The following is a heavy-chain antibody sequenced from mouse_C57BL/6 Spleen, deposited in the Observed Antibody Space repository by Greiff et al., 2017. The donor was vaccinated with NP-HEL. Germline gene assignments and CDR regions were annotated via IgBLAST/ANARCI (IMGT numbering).Heavy chain of an antibody. CDR2: INPGSGGT. J-gene: IGHJ4*01. CDR3: ARPYPSYYAMDY. V-gene: IGHV1-54*01. CDR1: GYAFTNYL. Sequence: VQLQQSGAELVRPGTSVKVSCKASGYAFTNYLIEWVKQRPGQGLEWIGVINPGSGGTNYNEKFKGKATLTADKSSSTAYMQLSSLTSEDSAVYFCARPYPSYYAMDYWGQGTSVTVSS. D-gene: IGHD2-10*01.